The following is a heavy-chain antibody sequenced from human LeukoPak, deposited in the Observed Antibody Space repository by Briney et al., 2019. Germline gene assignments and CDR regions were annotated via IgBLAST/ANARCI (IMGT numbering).Heavy chain of an antibody. D-gene: IGHD5-12*01. CDR1: GFTFSNYA. V-gene: IGHV3-9*01. CDR2: ISWNSGSI. CDR3: AKDRGSGYDSGYFDY. Sequence: GGSLRLSCAASGFTFSNYAMHWVRQAPGKGLEWVSGISWNSGSIGYADSVKGRFTISRDNAKNSLYLQMSSLRAEDTALYYCAKDRGSGYDSGYFDYWGQGTLVTVSS. J-gene: IGHJ4*02.